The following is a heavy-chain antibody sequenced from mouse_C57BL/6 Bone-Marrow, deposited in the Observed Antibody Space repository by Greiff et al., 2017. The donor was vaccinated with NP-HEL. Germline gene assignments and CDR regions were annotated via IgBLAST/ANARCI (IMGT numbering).Heavy chain of an antibody. CDR1: GYSFTGYF. D-gene: IGHD2-3*01. CDR2: INPYNGDT. Sequence: EVQLQQSGPELVKPGDSVKISCKASGYSFTGYFMNWVMQSHGKSLEWIGRINPYNGDTFYNQKFKGKATLTVDKSSSTAHMQLRSLTSEDSAVYDCDRDDGYYDWYFDVWGTGTTVTVSS. J-gene: IGHJ1*03. CDR3: DRDDGYYDWYFDV. V-gene: IGHV1-20*01.